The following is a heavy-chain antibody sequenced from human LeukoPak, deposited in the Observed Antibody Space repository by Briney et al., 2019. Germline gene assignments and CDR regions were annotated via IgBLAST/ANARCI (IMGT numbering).Heavy chain of an antibody. CDR3: ERARTGYSMPD. V-gene: IGHV1-69*06. CDR1: RGTFSSYG. D-gene: IGHD6-25*01. CDR2: IIPIFGTA. Sequence: SVKVSCKASRGTFSSYGISWVRQAPGQGREWMGGIIPIFGTAKYAQKFQGRVTITADKSTSTAYMELSRLRAEDTAVDYCERARTGYSMPDWGKGTPVTLSS. J-gene: IGHJ6*03.